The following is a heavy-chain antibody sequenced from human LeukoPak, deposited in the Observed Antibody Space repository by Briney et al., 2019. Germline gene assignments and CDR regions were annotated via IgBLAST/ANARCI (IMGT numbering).Heavy chain of an antibody. J-gene: IGHJ5*01. CDR1: GFVFSASY. Sequence: GGSLRLSCAASGFVFSASYMSWVRKAPGKGLEWVATIKPDGSEKYHVDSVSGRFTISRDNTNDSLFLQMNSLRVDDTAVYYCVRGGTYWTVSWGQGTLVNVS. CDR3: VRGGTYWTVS. V-gene: IGHV3-7*01. CDR2: IKPDGSEK.